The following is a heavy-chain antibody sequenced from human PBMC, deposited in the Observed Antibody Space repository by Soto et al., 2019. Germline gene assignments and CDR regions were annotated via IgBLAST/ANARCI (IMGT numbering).Heavy chain of an antibody. Sequence: GGSLRLSCAASGFTFSSYGMHWVRQAPGKGLEWVAVIWYDGSNKYYADSVKGRFTISRDNSKNTLYLQMNSLRAEDTAVYYCARDLIFSSPTVTTSYWGQGTLVTVSS. CDR1: GFTFSSYG. CDR2: IWYDGSNK. V-gene: IGHV3-33*01. CDR3: ARDLIFSSPTVTTSY. D-gene: IGHD4-17*01. J-gene: IGHJ4*02.